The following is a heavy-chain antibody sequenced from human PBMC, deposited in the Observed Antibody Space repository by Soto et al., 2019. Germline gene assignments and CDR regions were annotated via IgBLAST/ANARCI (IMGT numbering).Heavy chain of an antibody. Sequence: PSETLSLTCTVSGGSISSYYWSWIRQPPGKGLEWIGYIYYSGSTNYNPSLKSRVTISVDTSKNQFSLKLSSVTAADTAVYYCARLTSSWAYGDYLDYWGQGTLVTVSS. J-gene: IGHJ4*02. V-gene: IGHV4-59*08. CDR1: GGSISSYY. D-gene: IGHD4-17*01. CDR3: ARLTSSWAYGDYLDY. CDR2: IYYSGST.